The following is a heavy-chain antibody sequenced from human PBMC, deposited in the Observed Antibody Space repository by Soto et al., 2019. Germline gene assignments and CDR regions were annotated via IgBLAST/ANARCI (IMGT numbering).Heavy chain of an antibody. CDR1: GGSISSDNCS. CDR2: IYHSGST. D-gene: IGHD4-17*01. J-gene: IGHJ6*02. CDR3: ARVPVTIGYGMDV. Sequence: QLQLQESGSGLVKPSQTLSLTCAVSGGSISSDNCSWSWIRQPPGKGLEWIGYIYHSGSTDYNPSLEQRASISVDKSKNQFSLKLSSVSAVDTAVHFCARVPVTIGYGMDVWGQGTTVTVSS. V-gene: IGHV4-30-2*01.